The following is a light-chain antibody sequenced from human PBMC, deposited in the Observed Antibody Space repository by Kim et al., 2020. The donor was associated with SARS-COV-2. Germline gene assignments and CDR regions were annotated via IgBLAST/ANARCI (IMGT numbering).Light chain of an antibody. V-gene: IGKV3-20*01. Sequence: VLTRSPDTLSLSPGETATLTCRPSPAVTSSSVAWYRQKPGQAPGLVIYGTSNRASGIPDRFSGSGSGADFTLTINRLEPEDFAVYYCQYYGASPYTFGQGTKLEI. CDR2: GTS. J-gene: IGKJ2*01. CDR1: PAVTSSS. CDR3: QYYGASPYT.